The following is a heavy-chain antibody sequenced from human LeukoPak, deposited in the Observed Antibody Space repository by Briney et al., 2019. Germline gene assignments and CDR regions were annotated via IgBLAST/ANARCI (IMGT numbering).Heavy chain of an antibody. J-gene: IGHJ4*02. CDR3: ARDLETTVTTSVDY. Sequence: ASVKVSCKASGYIFTNYAMNWVRQAPGQGLEWMGWINTNTGNPTYAPGFTGRFVFSLDTSVSTASLQINNLKTEDTAVYYCARDLETTVTTSVDYWGQGTLVTVSS. CDR2: INTNTGNP. CDR1: GYIFTNYA. D-gene: IGHD4-17*01. V-gene: IGHV7-4-1*02.